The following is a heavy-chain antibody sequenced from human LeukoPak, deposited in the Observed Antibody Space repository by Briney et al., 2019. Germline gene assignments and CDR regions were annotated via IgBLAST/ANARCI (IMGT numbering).Heavy chain of an antibody. CDR1: GGTFSSYA. J-gene: IGHJ4*02. CDR3: ARDSSGYSSGWYRIDY. CDR2: IIPILGIA. D-gene: IGHD6-19*01. Sequence: SVKVSCKASGGTFSSYAIGWVRQAPGQGLEWMGRIIPILGIANYAQKFQGRVTITADKSTSTAYMELSSLRSEDTAVYYCARDSSGYSSGWYRIDYWGQGTLVTVSS. V-gene: IGHV1-69*04.